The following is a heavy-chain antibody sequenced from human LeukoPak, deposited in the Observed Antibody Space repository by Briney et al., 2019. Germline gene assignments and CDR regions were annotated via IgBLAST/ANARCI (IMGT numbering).Heavy chain of an antibody. V-gene: IGHV2-5*01. Sequence: SGPTLMNPTQTLTLTCTFSYISVSTRGRGVGWLRQPPGEALEWSALFYWSVARGFTPPLKSSITITKHTPKNQVVLTMTRIDPVDTATYYCALLARVGGSVWFDPWGQGTLVTVSS. D-gene: IGHD3-3*01. CDR2: FYWSVAR. J-gene: IGHJ5*02. CDR1: YISVSTRGRG. CDR3: ALLARVGGSVWFDP.